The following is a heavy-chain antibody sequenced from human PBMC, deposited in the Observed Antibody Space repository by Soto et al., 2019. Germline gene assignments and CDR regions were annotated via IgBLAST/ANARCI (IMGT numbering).Heavy chain of an antibody. D-gene: IGHD2-2*02. CDR1: GYTFTSYG. J-gene: IGHJ5*02. V-gene: IGHV1-18*01. Sequence: ASVKVSCKASGYTFTSYGISWVRQAPGQGLECMGWISAYNGNTNYAQKLQGRVTMTTDTSTSTAYMELRSLRSGDTAVYYCARDEIPLRFLPTRFDPWGQGTLVTVSS. CDR3: ARDEIPLRFLPTRFDP. CDR2: ISAYNGNT.